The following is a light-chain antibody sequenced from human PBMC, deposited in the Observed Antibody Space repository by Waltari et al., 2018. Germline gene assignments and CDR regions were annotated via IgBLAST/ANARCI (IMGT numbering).Light chain of an antibody. CDR1: QGISSY. CDR2: AAS. CDR3: QQYYSYPT. Sequence: AIRITQSPSSLSASTGDRVTITCRASQGISSYLAWYQQKPGKAPKLLIYAASTLQSGVPSRFSGSGSGTDFTLTISCLQSEDFATYYSQQYYSYPTFGGGTKVEIK. V-gene: IGKV1-8*01. J-gene: IGKJ4*01.